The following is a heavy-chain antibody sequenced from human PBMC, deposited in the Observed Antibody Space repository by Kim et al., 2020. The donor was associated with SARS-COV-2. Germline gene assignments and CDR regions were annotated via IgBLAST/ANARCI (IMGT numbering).Heavy chain of an antibody. J-gene: IGHJ6*02. Sequence: SETLSLTCTVSGGSISSSSYYWGWIRQPPGKGLEWIGSIYYSGSTYYNPSLKSRVTISVDTSKNQFSLKLSSVTAADTAVYYCARLYYYDSSGYGRHYYYYGMDVWGQGTTVTVSS. CDR3: ARLYYYDSSGYGRHYYYYGMDV. CDR1: GGSISSSSYY. CDR2: IYYSGST. D-gene: IGHD3-22*01. V-gene: IGHV4-39*01.